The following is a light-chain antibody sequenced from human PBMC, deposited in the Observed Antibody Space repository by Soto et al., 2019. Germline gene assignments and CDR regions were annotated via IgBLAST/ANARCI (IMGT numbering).Light chain of an antibody. CDR3: QQYGSSPRT. V-gene: IGKV3-20*01. Sequence: EILLRQSPGTLSLSPGERATLSCRASESVASPNLAWYQQKPGQAPRPVFYSASRRATGVPDRFSGSRYGTDFNLTISRLETEDFAVYYCQQYGSSPRTFGPGTKVDIK. CDR2: SAS. CDR1: ESVASPN. J-gene: IGKJ3*01.